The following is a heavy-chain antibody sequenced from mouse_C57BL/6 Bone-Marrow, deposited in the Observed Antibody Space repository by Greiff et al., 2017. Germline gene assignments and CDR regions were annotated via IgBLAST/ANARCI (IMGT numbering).Heavy chain of an antibody. Sequence: VQLQQSGPELVQPGASVKIPCTASGYTFTDYNMDWVKQSHGKSLEWIGDINPNNGGTIYNQKFKGKATVTVDKSSSTPYMELRSLTSEDTAGYYCARERNSLYMDYWGQGTTLTVSS. CDR3: ARERNSLYMDY. J-gene: IGHJ2*01. V-gene: IGHV1-18*01. D-gene: IGHD6-2*01. CDR2: INPNNGGT. CDR1: GYTFTDYN.